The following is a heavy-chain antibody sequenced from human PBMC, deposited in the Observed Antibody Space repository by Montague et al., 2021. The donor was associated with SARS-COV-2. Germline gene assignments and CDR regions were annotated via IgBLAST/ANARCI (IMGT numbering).Heavy chain of an antibody. D-gene: IGHD1-26*01. J-gene: IGHJ5*02. CDR2: ISYDGSNK. CDR1: GFTFSSYA. CDR3: ARDSGSSFDP. V-gene: IGHV3-30*04. Sequence: SLRPSCAASGFTFSSYAMHWVRQAPGKGLEWAVLISYDGSNKYYADSVKGRFTISRDNSKNTLYLQMNSLRAEDTAVYYCARDSGSSFDPWGQGTLVTVSS.